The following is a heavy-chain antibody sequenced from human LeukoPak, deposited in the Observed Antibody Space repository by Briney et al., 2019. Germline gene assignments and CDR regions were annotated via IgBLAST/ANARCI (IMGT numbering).Heavy chain of an antibody. CDR2: IYYSGST. CDR3: AREGYSSSWYGRGYNWFDP. D-gene: IGHD6-13*01. CDR1: GGSISSYY. Sequence: SETLSLTCTVSGGSISSYYWSWIRQPPGKGLEWIGYIYYSGSTNYNPSLKSRVTISVDTSKNQFPLKLSSVTAADTAVYYCAREGYSSSWYGRGYNWFDPWGQGTLVTVSS. V-gene: IGHV4-59*01. J-gene: IGHJ5*02.